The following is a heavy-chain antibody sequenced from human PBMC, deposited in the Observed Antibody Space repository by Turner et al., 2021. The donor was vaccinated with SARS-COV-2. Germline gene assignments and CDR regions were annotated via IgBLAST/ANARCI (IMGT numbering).Heavy chain of an antibody. D-gene: IGHD4-17*01. CDR3: ARHGPTSTTKAFDP. J-gene: IGHJ5*02. CDR2: IYYSGST. V-gene: IGHV4-39*01. CDR1: GGSLSRSYYY. Sequence: QLQLQESGPGLVKPSEPLSLSCTVSGGSLSRSYYYWGWIRQPPGKGLEWIGSIYYSGSTYYNPSLKSRVTISVDTSKNQFSLKLNSVTAADTAVYYCARHGPTSTTKAFDPWGQGTLVTVSS.